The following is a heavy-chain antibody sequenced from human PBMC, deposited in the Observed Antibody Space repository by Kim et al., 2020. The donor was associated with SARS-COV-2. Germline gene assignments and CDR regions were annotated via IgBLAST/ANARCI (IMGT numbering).Heavy chain of an antibody. CDR2: IIPIFGTA. D-gene: IGHD3-3*01. CDR1: GGTFSSYA. J-gene: IGHJ5*02. CDR3: ARGARSTIFGVVSWFDP. Sequence: SVKVSCKASGGTFSSYAISWVRQAPGQGLEWMGGIIPIFGTANYAQKFQGRVTITADESTSTAYMELSSLRSEDTAVYYCARGARSTIFGVVSWFDPWGQGTLVTVSS. V-gene: IGHV1-69*13.